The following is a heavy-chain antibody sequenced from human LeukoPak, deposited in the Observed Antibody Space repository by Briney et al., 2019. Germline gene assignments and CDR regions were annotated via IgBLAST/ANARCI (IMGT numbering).Heavy chain of an antibody. J-gene: IGHJ6*02. CDR3: ASGGHYHYGMDV. Sequence: ASVKVSCKASGGTFSSYAISWVRQAPGQGLEWMGGIIPIFGTANYAQKFQGRVTITADESTSTAYMELSSLRSEDTAVYYCASGGHYHYGMDVWGQGTTVTVSS. CDR2: IIPIFGTA. D-gene: IGHD3-3*01. V-gene: IGHV1-69*01. CDR1: GGTFSSYA.